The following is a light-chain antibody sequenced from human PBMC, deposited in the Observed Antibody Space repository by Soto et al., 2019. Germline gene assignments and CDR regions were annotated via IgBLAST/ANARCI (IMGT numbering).Light chain of an antibody. CDR3: QQYGSSPNT. CDR1: QIVSSSY. CDR2: GTS. Sequence: EIVLTQSPGTLSLSPGERATLSCRASQIVSSSYLAWYQQKPGQAPRLLIYGTSSRATGIPDRFSGSGSGTDFTLTISRLEPEDFAVYYCQQYGSSPNTFGQGTKLEIK. J-gene: IGKJ2*01. V-gene: IGKV3-20*01.